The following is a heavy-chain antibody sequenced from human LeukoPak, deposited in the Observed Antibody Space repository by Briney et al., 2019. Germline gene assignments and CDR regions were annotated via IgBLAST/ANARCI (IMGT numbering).Heavy chain of an antibody. J-gene: IGHJ4*02. Sequence: GGSLRLSCAASGFTFSGSAMHWVRQAPGKGLEWVSFIYSDNTHYSDSVKGRFTISRDNSKNTLYLQMNSLRAEDTAVYYCAGRAGAYSHPYDYWGQGTLVTVSS. D-gene: IGHD4/OR15-4a*01. V-gene: IGHV3-53*01. CDR1: GFTFSGSA. CDR2: IYSDNT. CDR3: AGRAGAYSHPYDY.